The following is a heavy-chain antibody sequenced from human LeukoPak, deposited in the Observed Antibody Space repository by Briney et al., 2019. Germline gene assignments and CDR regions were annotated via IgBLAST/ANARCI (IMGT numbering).Heavy chain of an antibody. D-gene: IGHD3-10*01. CDR3: ARISTMVRGPTDY. CDR2: ISSSGSTI. CDR1: GGSFSGYY. Sequence: LSLTCAVYGGSFSGYYWSWIRQAPGKGLEWVSYISSSGSTIYYADSVKGRFTISRDNAKNSLYLQMNSLRAEDTAVYYCARISTMVRGPTDYWGQGTLVTVSS. J-gene: IGHJ4*02. V-gene: IGHV3-11*04.